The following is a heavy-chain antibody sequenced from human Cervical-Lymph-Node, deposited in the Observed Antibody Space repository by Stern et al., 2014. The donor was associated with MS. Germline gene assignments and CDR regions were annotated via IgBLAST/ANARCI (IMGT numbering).Heavy chain of an antibody. Sequence: QVQLVQSGGGVVQPGRSLRLSCAASGFSFSRYAMHWVRQAPGKGLEWVALIWYDGSNPSYPDSGTGRFTISRDNFKNTLYLQMNSLRAEDTAVYYCASAYSSSHYYFDYWGQGTLVTVSS. CDR1: GFSFSRYA. CDR2: IWYDGSNP. V-gene: IGHV3-33*01. J-gene: IGHJ4*02. CDR3: ASAYSSSHYYFDY. D-gene: IGHD6-13*01.